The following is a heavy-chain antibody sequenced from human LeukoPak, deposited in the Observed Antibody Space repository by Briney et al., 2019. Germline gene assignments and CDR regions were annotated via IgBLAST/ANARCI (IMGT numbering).Heavy chain of an antibody. D-gene: IGHD3-22*01. CDR2: INYSGKT. CDR1: GDSFTSTDDF. J-gene: IGHJ6*02. V-gene: IGHV4-39*01. CDR3: ARSSYSSGRYGGLDV. Sequence: SETLSLTCTVSGDSFTSTDDFWGWIRQPPGRGLEWIGSINYSGKTYYNPSLKSRVIISVDTSKNQVSLRLSSVTAADTAVYYCARSSYSSGRYGGLDVWGQGTTVTVSS.